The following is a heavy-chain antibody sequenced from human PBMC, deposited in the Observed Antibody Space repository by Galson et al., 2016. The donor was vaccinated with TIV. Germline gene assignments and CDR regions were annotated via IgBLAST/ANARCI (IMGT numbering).Heavy chain of an antibody. J-gene: IGHJ4*02. CDR1: GFTFSSYS. CDR3: ARRGNYLSDAFDY. V-gene: IGHV3-21*01. D-gene: IGHD1-7*01. Sequence: SLRLSCAVSGFTFSSYSMSWVRQAPGKGLEWVSSISSTSNYRYYADSVKGRFTISRDNAEDSLYLQINSLRVEDTALYYCARRGNYLSDAFDYWGQGTLVTVSS. CDR2: ISSTSNYR.